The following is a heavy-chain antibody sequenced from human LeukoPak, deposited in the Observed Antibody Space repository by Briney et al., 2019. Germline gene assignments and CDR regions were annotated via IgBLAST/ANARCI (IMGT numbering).Heavy chain of an antibody. Sequence: GESLKISCKGSGYSFTSYWIGWVRQMPGKGLEWMGIIYPGDSDTRYSPSFQGQVTISADKSINTAYLQWSSLKASDTAIYYCARRLRDCSSTTCYGAGWFDPWGQGTLVTVSS. V-gene: IGHV5-51*01. CDR1: GYSFTSYW. D-gene: IGHD2-2*01. CDR2: IYPGDSDT. J-gene: IGHJ5*02. CDR3: ARRLRDCSSTTCYGAGWFDP.